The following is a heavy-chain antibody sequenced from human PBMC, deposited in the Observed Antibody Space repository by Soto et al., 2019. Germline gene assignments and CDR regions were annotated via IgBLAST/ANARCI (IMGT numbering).Heavy chain of an antibody. Sequence: GASVKVSCKASGYTFTGQYIHWVRQAPEQGPEWMGEIGPESGATRYAQKFQGRVTMTRDTSITTVYMELKNLSPDDTAVYYCGRGRSGQIVVFYWGQGTPVTVSS. CDR1: GYTFTGQY. V-gene: IGHV1-2*02. J-gene: IGHJ4*02. CDR2: IGPESGAT. D-gene: IGHD1-26*01. CDR3: GRGRSGQIVVFY.